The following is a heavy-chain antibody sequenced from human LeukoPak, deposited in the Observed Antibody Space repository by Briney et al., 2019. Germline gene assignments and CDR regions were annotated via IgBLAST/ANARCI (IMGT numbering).Heavy chain of an antibody. D-gene: IGHD6-13*01. V-gene: IGHV4-39*01. J-gene: IGHJ4*02. CDR2: IYYSGST. Sequence: SETLPLTCTVSGDSISSTSYYWGWIRQPPGEGLGWIGSIYYSGSTHYTPSLKSRVTISVDTSQNQFSLKLTSVTAADTAVYFCASPFGSSWYYDYWGQGILVTVSS. CDR3: ASPFGSSWYYDY. CDR1: GDSISSTSYY.